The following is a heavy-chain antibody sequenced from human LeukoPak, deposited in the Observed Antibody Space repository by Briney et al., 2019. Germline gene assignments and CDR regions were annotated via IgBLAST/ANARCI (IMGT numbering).Heavy chain of an antibody. V-gene: IGHV4-34*01. Sequence: PSETLSLTCAVYGGSFSGYYWSWIRQPPGKGLEWIGEINHSGSTNYNPSLKSRVTISVDTSKNQFSLKLSSVTAADTAVYYCARGRFDYYYGMDVWGQGTTVTVSS. CDR2: INHSGST. CDR3: ARGRFDYYYGMDV. J-gene: IGHJ6*02. CDR1: GGSFSGYY.